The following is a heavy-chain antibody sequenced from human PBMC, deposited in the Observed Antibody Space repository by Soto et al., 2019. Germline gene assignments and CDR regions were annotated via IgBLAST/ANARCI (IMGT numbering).Heavy chain of an antibody. CDR2: ISYDGGNK. CDR1: GFTFSSYG. Sequence: SGGSLRLSCAASGFTFSSYGVHWVRQAPGEGLDWVAVISYDGGNKYYADSVKGRFTISRDNSKNTLYLQMNSLRAEDTAVYYCGKDLKAPASASRCAPAYYYGMDVWGQGTTVTVSS. J-gene: IGHJ6*02. CDR3: GKDLKAPASASRCAPAYYYGMDV. V-gene: IGHV3-30*18. D-gene: IGHD3-10*01.